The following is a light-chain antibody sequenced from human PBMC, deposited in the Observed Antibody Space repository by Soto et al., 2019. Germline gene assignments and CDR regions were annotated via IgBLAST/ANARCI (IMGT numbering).Light chain of an antibody. Sequence: QPVLTQPPSASGSPGQSVAISCTGTSSDVGGYNYVSWYQQHPGKAPKLMIYEVNKRPSGVPDRFSGSKYGNTASLTVSGLHAEEEADECCSSYAGSINVFGTGTK. V-gene: IGLV2-8*01. CDR1: SSDVGGYNY. CDR2: EVN. CDR3: SSYAGSINV. J-gene: IGLJ1*01.